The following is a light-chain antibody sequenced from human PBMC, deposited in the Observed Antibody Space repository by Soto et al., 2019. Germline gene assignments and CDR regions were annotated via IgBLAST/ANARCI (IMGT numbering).Light chain of an antibody. CDR1: SSDIGTYDS. V-gene: IGLV2-14*01. J-gene: IGLJ2*01. CDR2: EVN. Sequence: QSALTQPASVSGSPGQSITISCTGTSSDIGTYDSVSWYQQHPGKAPKLVISEVNHRPSGISDRFSGSKSANTASLTISGLQAEDEGDYYCSSSTSSKSVLFGGGTKVTVL. CDR3: SSSTSSKSVL.